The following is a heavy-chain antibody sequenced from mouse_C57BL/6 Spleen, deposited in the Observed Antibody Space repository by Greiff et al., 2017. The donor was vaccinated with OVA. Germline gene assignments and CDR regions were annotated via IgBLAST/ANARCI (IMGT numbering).Heavy chain of an antibody. Sequence: QVQLQQPGAELVKPGASVKVSCKASGYTFTSYWMHWVKQRPGQGLEWIGRIHPSDSDTNYNQKFKGKATLTVDKSSSTAYMQHSSLTSEDSAVYYCAIQNSPIYDGCLFAYWGQGTLVTVSA. CDR2: IHPSDSDT. CDR1: GYTFTSYW. J-gene: IGHJ3*01. V-gene: IGHV1-74*01. CDR3: AIQNSPIYDGCLFAY. D-gene: IGHD2-3*01.